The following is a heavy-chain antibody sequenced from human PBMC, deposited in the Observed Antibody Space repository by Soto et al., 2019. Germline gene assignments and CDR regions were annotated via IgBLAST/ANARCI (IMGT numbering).Heavy chain of an antibody. CDR2: IIPIFGTE. Sequence: QVQLVQSGAEVKKPGSSVKVSCKASGGTFSSYAISWVRQAPGQGLEWMGGIIPIFGTENYAPKFQGRVTITADESTSTPYMELSSLRSEDTAVYYFASSQPAHNWFDPWGQGTLVTVSS. J-gene: IGHJ5*02. CDR3: ASSQPAHNWFDP. CDR1: GGTFSSYA. V-gene: IGHV1-69*12. D-gene: IGHD6-13*01.